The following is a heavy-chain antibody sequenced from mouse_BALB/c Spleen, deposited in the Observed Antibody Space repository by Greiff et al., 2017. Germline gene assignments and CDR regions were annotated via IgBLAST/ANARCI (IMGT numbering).Heavy chain of an antibody. CDR1: GFTFSSYT. D-gene: IGHD2-12*01. CDR2: ISNGGGST. V-gene: IGHV5-12-2*01. CDR3: ARGRYDNFDY. J-gene: IGHJ2*01. Sequence: EVKLVESGGGLVQPGGSLKLSCAASGFTFSSYTMSWVRQTPEKRLEWVAYISNGGGSTYYPDTVKGRFTISRDNAKNTLYLQMSSLKSEDTAMYYCARGRYDNFDYWGQGTTLTVSS.